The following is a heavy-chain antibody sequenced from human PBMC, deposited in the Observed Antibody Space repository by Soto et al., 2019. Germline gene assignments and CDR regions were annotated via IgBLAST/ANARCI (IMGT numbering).Heavy chain of an antibody. J-gene: IGHJ4*02. CDR1: GFTFTDYA. CDR3: ARGSSGYISSWYYFDY. D-gene: IGHD6-13*01. Sequence: PGGSLRLSCAASGFTFTDYALSWVRQAPGEGLEWVATISGTGGSTYLADSVKGRLSISRDNSKNTVSLLMNSLRAEDTAVYFCARGSSGYISSWYYFDYWGRGTLVTVSS. V-gene: IGHV3-23*01. CDR2: ISGTGGST.